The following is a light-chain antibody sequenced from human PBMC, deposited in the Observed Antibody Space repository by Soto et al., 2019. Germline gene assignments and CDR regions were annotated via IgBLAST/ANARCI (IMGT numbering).Light chain of an antibody. J-gene: IGLJ1*01. CDR2: QDT. CDR1: KLGEKY. V-gene: IGLV3-1*01. CDR3: QAWHYSTADYV. Sequence: SYELTQPPSVSVSPGQTASITCSGDKLGEKYACWYQQKPGQSPVLVIYQDTKRPSGIPERFSGSNSGNTATLTISGTQAMDEADYYCQAWHYSTADYVFGPGTKVTVL.